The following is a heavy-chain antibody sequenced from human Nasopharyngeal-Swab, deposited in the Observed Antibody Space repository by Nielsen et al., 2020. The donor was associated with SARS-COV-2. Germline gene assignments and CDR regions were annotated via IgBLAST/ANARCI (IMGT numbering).Heavy chain of an antibody. Sequence: GGSLRLSCVASGFIFSDYPINWVRQAPGKGLEWVSHIRGEGESIRYADSVKGRFTISRDNARQSVYLEMNSLRDEDTAVCYCARDYQYTFDIWGQGTMVTVSS. CDR1: GFIFSDYP. D-gene: IGHD6-6*01. CDR3: ARDYQYTFDI. V-gene: IGHV3-48*02. CDR2: IRGEGESI. J-gene: IGHJ3*02.